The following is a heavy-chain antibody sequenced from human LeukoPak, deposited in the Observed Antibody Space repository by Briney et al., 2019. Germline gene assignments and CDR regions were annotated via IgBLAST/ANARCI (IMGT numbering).Heavy chain of an antibody. CDR2: ISSSGDTR. Sequence: GGSLRLSCAASGFIFSSYEMNWVRQAPGKGLEWVSHISSSGDTRYHADSVRGRFTISRDNAKNSLYLQMSSLRAEDTAVYYCARFGYSSGSDYWGQGTLVTVSS. J-gene: IGHJ4*02. CDR1: GFIFSSYE. D-gene: IGHD6-19*01. V-gene: IGHV3-48*03. CDR3: ARFGYSSGSDY.